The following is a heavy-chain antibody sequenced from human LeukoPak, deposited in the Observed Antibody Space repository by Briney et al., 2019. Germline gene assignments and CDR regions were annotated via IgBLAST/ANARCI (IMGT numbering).Heavy chain of an antibody. J-gene: IGHJ3*02. CDR3: ARGYCSSTSCATPGDAFDI. Sequence: SETLSLTCTVSGYSISSGYYWGWIRQPPGKGLEWIGSIYHSGSTYYNPSLKSRVTISVDTSKNQFSLKLSSVTAADTAVYYCARGYCSSTSCATPGDAFDIWGQGTMVTVSS. CDR2: IYHSGST. D-gene: IGHD2-2*01. V-gene: IGHV4-38-2*02. CDR1: GYSISSGYY.